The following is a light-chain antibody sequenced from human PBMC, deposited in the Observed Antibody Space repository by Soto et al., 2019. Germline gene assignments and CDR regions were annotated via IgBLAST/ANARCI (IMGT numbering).Light chain of an antibody. CDR2: GTS. Sequence: EIVLTQSPGTLSLSPGERATLSCRASESVRSRYLAWYQQKPGQAPRLLFYGTSTRATGIPDRFSASGSETDFTLTISRLEPEDFAVYFCQQYVNSPPYTFGQGTKLEIK. CDR1: ESVRSRY. V-gene: IGKV3-20*01. J-gene: IGKJ2*01. CDR3: QQYVNSPPYT.